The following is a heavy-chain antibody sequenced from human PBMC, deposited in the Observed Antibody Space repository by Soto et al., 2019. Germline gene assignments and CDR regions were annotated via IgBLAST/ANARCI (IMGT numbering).Heavy chain of an antibody. V-gene: IGHV4-31*03. CDR2: IYFSGTT. CDR3: ARRDRSGFSYWLDT. D-gene: IGHD3-22*01. CDR1: GGSISSGGYY. J-gene: IGHJ5*02. Sequence: SETLSLTCTVSGGSISSGGYYWSWIRQHPGKGLEWIGTIYFSGTTYYNPSLKSRVTISVDTSKSQFSLKLSSVTAADTAVYYCARRDRSGFSYWLDTWGQGTLVTVS.